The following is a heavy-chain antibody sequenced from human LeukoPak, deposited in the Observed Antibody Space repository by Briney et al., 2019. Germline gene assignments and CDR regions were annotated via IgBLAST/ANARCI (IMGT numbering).Heavy chain of an antibody. V-gene: IGHV3-7*01. J-gene: IGHJ4*02. CDR2: IKQDGSEK. D-gene: IGHD1-14*01. CDR3: ARAHRSRAFDY. CDR1: GFTFSNYW. Sequence: GGSLRLSCAASGFTFSNYWMSWVRQAPGKGLGWVANIKQDGSEKYFLDSVKGRFTISRDNAKNSLYLQMNSLRAEDTAVYYCARAHRSRAFDYWGQGTLATVSS.